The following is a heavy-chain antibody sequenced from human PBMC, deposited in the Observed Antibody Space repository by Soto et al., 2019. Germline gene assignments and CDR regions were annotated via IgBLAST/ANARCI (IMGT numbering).Heavy chain of an antibody. J-gene: IGHJ6*02. D-gene: IGHD2-2*01. CDR1: GGSISIHY. CDR3: ARVRALTQRGYCSSTSCYLPSGMDV. Sequence: XGTLSLTCTVSGGSISIHYWSWIRQPPGKGLEWIGYIYYSGSTNYNPSLKSRVTISVDTSKNQFSLKLSSVTAADTAVYYCARVRALTQRGYCSSTSCYLPSGMDVWGQGTTVTVSS. CDR2: IYYSGST. V-gene: IGHV4-59*11.